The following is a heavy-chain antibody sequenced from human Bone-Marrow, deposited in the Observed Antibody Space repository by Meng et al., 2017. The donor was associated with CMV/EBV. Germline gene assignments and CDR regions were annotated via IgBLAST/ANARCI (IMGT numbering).Heavy chain of an antibody. CDR1: GFTFSSYA. Sequence: GGSLRLSCAASGFTFSSYAMHWVRQAPGKGLEWVAVISYDGSNKYYADSVKGRFTISRDNAKNSLYLQMNSLRAEDTAVYYCAREFLGYDFWSGYYTGAPYYYYGMDVWGQGTTVTVSS. V-gene: IGHV3-30*04. D-gene: IGHD3-3*01. CDR2: ISYDGSNK. J-gene: IGHJ6*02. CDR3: AREFLGYDFWSGYYTGAPYYYYGMDV.